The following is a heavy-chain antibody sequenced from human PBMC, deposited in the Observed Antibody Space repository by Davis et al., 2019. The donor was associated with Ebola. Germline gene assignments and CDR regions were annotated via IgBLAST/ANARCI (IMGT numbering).Heavy chain of an antibody. CDR2: MNPNSGNT. CDR1: GYTFTSYG. D-gene: IGHD2-2*01. V-gene: IGHV1-8*03. J-gene: IGHJ6*02. Sequence: ASVKVSCKASGYTFTSYGISWVRQATGQGLEWMGWMNPNSGNTGYAQKFQGRVTITRNPSISTAYMELSSLRSEDTSVYYCARGYCSSTSCYFYYYYYGMDVWGQGATVTVSS. CDR3: ARGYCSSTSCYFYYYYYGMDV.